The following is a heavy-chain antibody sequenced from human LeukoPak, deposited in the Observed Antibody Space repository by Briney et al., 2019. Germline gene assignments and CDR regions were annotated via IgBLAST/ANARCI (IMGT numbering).Heavy chain of an antibody. D-gene: IGHD3-10*01. CDR3: ARDYSGSGSLDY. Sequence: ASVKVSCKASGYTFTSYYMHWVRQGPGQGLERMGIINPSGGSTSYAQNFQGRVTMTRDKTITTAYMELSRLRSDDTAVYFCARDYSGSGSLDYWGQGTLVTISS. J-gene: IGHJ4*02. CDR2: INPSGGST. CDR1: GYTFTSYY. V-gene: IGHV1-46*01.